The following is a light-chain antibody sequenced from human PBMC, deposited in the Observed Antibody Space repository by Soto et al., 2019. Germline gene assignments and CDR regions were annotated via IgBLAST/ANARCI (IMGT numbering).Light chain of an antibody. V-gene: IGLV2-14*01. J-gene: IGLJ2*01. CDR2: EVN. CDR1: SSDVGGYKY. Sequence: QSALTQPRSVSGSPGQSVTISCTGTSSDVGGYKYVSWYQQHPGKAPKLIIYEVNKRPSGVSDRFSGSKSGNTASLTISGLQAEDEADYYCSSYTITSTLVIFGGGTKLTVL. CDR3: SSYTITSTLVI.